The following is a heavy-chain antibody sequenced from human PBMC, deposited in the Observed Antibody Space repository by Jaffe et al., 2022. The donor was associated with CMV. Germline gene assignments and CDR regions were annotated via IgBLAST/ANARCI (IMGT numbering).Heavy chain of an antibody. Sequence: EVQLVESGGGLVKPGGSLRLSCAASGFTFSNAWMSWVRQAPGKGLEWVGRIKSKTDGGTTDYAAPVKGRFTISRDDSKNTLYLQMNSLKTEDTAVYYCTANYGDYNHDAFDIWGQGTMVTVSS. D-gene: IGHD4-17*01. J-gene: IGHJ3*02. V-gene: IGHV3-15*01. CDR2: IKSKTDGGTT. CDR3: TANYGDYNHDAFDI. CDR1: GFTFSNAW.